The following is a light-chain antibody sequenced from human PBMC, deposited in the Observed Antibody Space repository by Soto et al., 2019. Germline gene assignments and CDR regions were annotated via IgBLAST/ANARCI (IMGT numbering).Light chain of an antibody. CDR1: SSDVGGYNL. J-gene: IGLJ3*02. CDR2: DVF. CDR3: CSYAGRFIWL. V-gene: IGLV2-11*01. Sequence: QSALTQPRSVSASPGQSVTIPCSGSSSDVGGYNLVSWYQQKPGEVPKVIIYDVFKRPSGVPDRFLGSKSGNTATLTISGLQGDDEADFHCCSYAGRFIWLFGGGTKLTVL.